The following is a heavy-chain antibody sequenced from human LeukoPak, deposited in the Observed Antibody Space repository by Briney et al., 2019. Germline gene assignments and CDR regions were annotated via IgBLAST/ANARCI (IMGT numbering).Heavy chain of an antibody. Sequence: GESLRISCKGSGNTFTYYWIGWVRQLPGKGLEWMGIIYPGDSETRYSPSFQGQVTMSVDKSSSTAYLQWATLKASDTAIYFCARLSTRLLDHWGQGTRVTVSS. CDR3: ARLSTRLLDH. CDR2: IYPGDSET. V-gene: IGHV5-51*01. J-gene: IGHJ4*02. D-gene: IGHD3-3*01. CDR1: GNTFTYYW.